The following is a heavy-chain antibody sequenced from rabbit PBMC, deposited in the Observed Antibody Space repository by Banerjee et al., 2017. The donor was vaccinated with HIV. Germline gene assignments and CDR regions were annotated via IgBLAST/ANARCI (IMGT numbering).Heavy chain of an antibody. CDR1: GFSISSSYY. Sequence: QSLEESGGDLVKPGASLTLTCTASGFSISSSYYMCWVRQAPGKGLEWIACIDAGSSGSTYYASWAKGRFTISKTSSTTVTLQMTSLTAADTATYFCARGSYGYGGYSWTARLDLWGPGTLVTVS. CDR3: ARGSYGYGGYSWTARLDL. V-gene: IGHV1S40*01. CDR2: IDAGSSGST. J-gene: IGHJ3*01. D-gene: IGHD6-1*01.